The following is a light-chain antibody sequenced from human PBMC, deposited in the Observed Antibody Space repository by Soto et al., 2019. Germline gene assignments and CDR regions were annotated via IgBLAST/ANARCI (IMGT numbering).Light chain of an antibody. Sequence: EIVLTQSPATLSLSPGERATLSCRASQSVSNYVAWYQQRPGQAPRLLIYDASNRATGIPARFSGSGSGTDFTLTISSLEPEDSAVYYCQQRSKWPQTFGQGTKVEIK. J-gene: IGKJ1*01. V-gene: IGKV3-11*01. CDR2: DAS. CDR3: QQRSKWPQT. CDR1: QSVSNY.